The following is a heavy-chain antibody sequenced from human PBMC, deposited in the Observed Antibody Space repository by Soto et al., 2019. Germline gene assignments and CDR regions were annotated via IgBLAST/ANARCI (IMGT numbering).Heavy chain of an antibody. J-gene: IGHJ3*02. CDR3: ARDLQMSPFAI. Sequence: XSLSLSFAASGFTVSANHMGWVRQAPGEGLEWVSLIHTDGNTYYADSVKGRFTISRDNSKNTLSLQMKSLRVEDTAVYYCARDLQMSPFAIWGQGTMVTVSS. V-gene: IGHV3-66*01. CDR2: IHTDGNT. CDR1: GFTVSANH.